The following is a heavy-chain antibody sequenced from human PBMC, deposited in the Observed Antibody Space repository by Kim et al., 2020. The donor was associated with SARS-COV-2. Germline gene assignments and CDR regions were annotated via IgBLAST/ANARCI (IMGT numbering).Heavy chain of an antibody. CDR3: ASVTYYYGSGAYLLLYYFDY. D-gene: IGHD3-22*01. CDR2: INHSGGT. Sequence: SETLSLTCAVSGGSFSGYYWSWFRQSPGKGLEWIAEINHSGGTNYNPSLKSRVTISVDTSKNQFSLNLSSVTAADTAVYYCASVTYYYGSGAYLLLYYFDYWGQGTLVTVSS. V-gene: IGHV4-34*01. J-gene: IGHJ4*02. CDR1: GGSFSGYY.